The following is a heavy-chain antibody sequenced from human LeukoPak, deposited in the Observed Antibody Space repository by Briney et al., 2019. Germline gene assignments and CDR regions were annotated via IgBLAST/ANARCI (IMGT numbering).Heavy chain of an antibody. D-gene: IGHD3-10*01. J-gene: IGHJ4*02. V-gene: IGHV3-11*01. CDR1: GFTFSDYN. CDR3: AKDPYYGSGSYYEGFDY. CDR2: ISRSGSTK. Sequence: GGSLRLSCAASGFTFSDYNMRWIRQAPGKGLEWVSSISRSGSTKYYADSVKGRFTISRDNSKNTLYLQMNSLRAEDTAVYYCAKDPYYGSGSYYEGFDYWGQGTLVTVSS.